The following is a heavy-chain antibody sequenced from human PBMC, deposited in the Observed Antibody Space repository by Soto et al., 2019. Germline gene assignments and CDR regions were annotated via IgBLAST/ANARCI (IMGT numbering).Heavy chain of an antibody. CDR2: INAGNGNT. V-gene: IGHV1-3*01. CDR3: ARGGEWWLTDFDY. D-gene: IGHD2-8*01. CDR1: GYTFTSYA. J-gene: IGHJ4*02. Sequence: GASVKVSCKASGYTFTSYAMHWVRQAPGQRLEWMGWINAGNGNTKYSQKFQGRVTITRDTSASTAYMELSSLRSEGTAVYYCARGGEWWLTDFDYWGQGTLVTVSS.